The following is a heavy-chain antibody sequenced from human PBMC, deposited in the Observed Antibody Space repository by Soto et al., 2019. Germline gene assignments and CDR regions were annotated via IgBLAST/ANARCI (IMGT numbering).Heavy chain of an antibody. CDR1: GGSISSGDYY. CDR3: ARERPDGARLDP. Sequence: QVQLQESGPGLVKPSQTLSLTCTVSGGSISSGDYYWSWIRQPPGKGLEWIGYIYHSGSTYYNPSRKSRVTISVDTSKNQFSLKLSSVTAADTAVYYWARERPDGARLDPWGQGTLVTVSS. J-gene: IGHJ5*02. CDR2: IYHSGST. D-gene: IGHD6-6*01. V-gene: IGHV4-30-4*01.